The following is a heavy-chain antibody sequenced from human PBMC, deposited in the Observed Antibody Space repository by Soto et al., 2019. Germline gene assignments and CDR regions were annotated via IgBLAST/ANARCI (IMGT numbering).Heavy chain of an antibody. CDR1: GGSLSSSY. Sequence: SETLSLTCAVSGGSLSSSYWSWIRQPPGKGLEWIGNIYYTGTTNYNPSRKSRVTISLDTSKNLFSLKLTSVTAADSAMYYCTRVGGYYGDYPNFDYWGQGTLVTVSS. V-gene: IGHV4-59*01. J-gene: IGHJ4*02. CDR3: TRVGGYYGDYPNFDY. D-gene: IGHD4-17*01. CDR2: IYYTGTT.